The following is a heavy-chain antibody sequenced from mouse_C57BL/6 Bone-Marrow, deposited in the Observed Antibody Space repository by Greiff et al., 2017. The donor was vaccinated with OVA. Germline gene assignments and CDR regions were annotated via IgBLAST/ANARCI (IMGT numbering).Heavy chain of an antibody. CDR2: IYPRSGNT. D-gene: IGHD1-1*01. J-gene: IGHJ4*01. CDR3: AAFITTDYYAMDY. Sequence: VQLVESGAELARPGASVKLSCTASGYTFTSYGISWVKQRTGQGLEWIGEIYPRSGNTYYNEKFKGKATLTADKSSSTAYMELRSLTSEDSAVYFCAAFITTDYYAMDYWGQGTSVTVSS. CDR1: GYTFTSYG. V-gene: IGHV1-81*01.